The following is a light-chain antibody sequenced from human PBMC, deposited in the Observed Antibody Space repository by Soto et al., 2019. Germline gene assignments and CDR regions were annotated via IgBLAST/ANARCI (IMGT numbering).Light chain of an antibody. CDR3: AAWDDSLSGPV. CDR1: SSNIGSNT. J-gene: IGLJ2*01. CDR2: SND. V-gene: IGLV1-44*01. Sequence: QSVLTQPPSASGTPGQRVTISCSGSSSNIGSNTVNWYQQVPGTDPKLLIYSNDQRPSGVPDRFSGSKSGTSASLAISWLQSEDEADYSCAAWDDSLSGPVFGGGTKLTVL.